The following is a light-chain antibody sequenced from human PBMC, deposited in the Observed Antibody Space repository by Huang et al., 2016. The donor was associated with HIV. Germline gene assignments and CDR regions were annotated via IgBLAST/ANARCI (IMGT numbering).Light chain of an antibody. Sequence: DVILTQSPDSLAASLGWRATLNFRSSQCVYSSSTRKDYLAWFQQKPGQPPRLLLFWASTREAGVPDRFGGSGSGTHFTLTIANLEAEDAAIYYWQQYYSSPQTFGQGTRVEVK. CDR1: QCVYSSSTRKDY. V-gene: IGKV4-1*01. J-gene: IGKJ1*01. CDR2: WAS. CDR3: QQYYSSPQT.